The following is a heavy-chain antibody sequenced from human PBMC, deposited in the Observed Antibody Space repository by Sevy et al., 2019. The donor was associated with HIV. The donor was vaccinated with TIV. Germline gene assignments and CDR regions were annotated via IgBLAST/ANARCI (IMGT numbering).Heavy chain of an antibody. CDR1: GFTFSSYA. V-gene: IGHV3-30*04. CDR3: ARSREVEGRYYYYGMDV. D-gene: IGHD1-1*01. J-gene: IGHJ6*02. CDR2: ISYDGRKK. Sequence: GGSLRLSCAASGFTFSSYAMHWVRQAPGKGLEWVAVISYDGRKKYYADSVKGRFTISRDNSKNTLYLQMNSLRAEDTAVYYCARSREVEGRYYYYGMDVWGQGTTVTVSS.